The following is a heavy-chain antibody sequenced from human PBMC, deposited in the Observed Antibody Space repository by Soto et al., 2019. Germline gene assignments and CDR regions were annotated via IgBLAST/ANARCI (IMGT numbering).Heavy chain of an antibody. CDR3: ARLGVSGWDQPSFDY. J-gene: IGHJ4*02. V-gene: IGHV4-59*01. CDR2: IYYSGST. D-gene: IGHD6-19*01. Sequence: QVQLQESGPGLVKPSETLSLTCTVSGGSISSYYWSWIRQPPGKGLEWIGYIYYSGSTNYNPSLKSRVTISVDTSKNQFSLKLSSVTAADTAVYYCARLGVSGWDQPSFDYWGQGTLVTVSS. CDR1: GGSISSYY.